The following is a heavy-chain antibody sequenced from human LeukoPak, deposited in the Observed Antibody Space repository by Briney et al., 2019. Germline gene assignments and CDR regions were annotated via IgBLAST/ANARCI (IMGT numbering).Heavy chain of an antibody. CDR2: IYYSGST. V-gene: IGHV4-39*01. CDR1: GGSISSSSYY. D-gene: IGHD4-23*01. CDR3: ARHGPPDYGGNSGGVDY. Sequence: PSETLSLTCTVSGGSISSSSYYWGWIRQPPGKGLEWIGSIYYSGSTYYNPSLKSRVTISVDTSKNQFSLKLGSVTAADTAVYYCARHGPPDYGGNSGGVDYWGQGTLVTVSS. J-gene: IGHJ4*02.